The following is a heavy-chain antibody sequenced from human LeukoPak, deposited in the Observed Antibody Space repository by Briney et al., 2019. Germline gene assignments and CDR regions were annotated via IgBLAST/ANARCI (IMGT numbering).Heavy chain of an antibody. V-gene: IGHV4-31*02. CDR3: ARMGYYDSSGYYLHFDY. Sequence: YWSWIRQHPGKGLEWIGYIYYSGSTYYNPSLKSRVTISVDTSKNQFSLKLSSVTAADTAVYYCARMGYYDSSGYYLHFDYWGQGTLVTVSS. J-gene: IGHJ4*02. CDR2: IYYSGST. D-gene: IGHD3-22*01. CDR1: Y.